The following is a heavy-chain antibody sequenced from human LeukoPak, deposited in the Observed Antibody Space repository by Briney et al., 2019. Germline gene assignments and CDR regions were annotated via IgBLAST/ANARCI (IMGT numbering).Heavy chain of an antibody. Sequence: GGSLRLSCAASGFTFSTYWMSWVRQAPGKGLEWVANIKEDGSQKYYMDSVKGRFTISRDNAKNSLYLQMNSLRAEDTAVYYCARGRAYGSGSSWGQGTLVTVSS. D-gene: IGHD3-10*01. CDR1: GFTFSTYW. CDR3: ARGRAYGSGSS. J-gene: IGHJ5*02. V-gene: IGHV3-7*03. CDR2: IKEDGSQK.